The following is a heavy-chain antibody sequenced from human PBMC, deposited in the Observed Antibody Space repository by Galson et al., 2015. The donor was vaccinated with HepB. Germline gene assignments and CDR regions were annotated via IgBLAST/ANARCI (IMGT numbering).Heavy chain of an antibody. J-gene: IGHJ6*02. CDR3: ARWRLIVVVPAAKSLTFYGMDV. D-gene: IGHD2-2*01. CDR1: GGSFSGYY. V-gene: IGHV4-34*01. CDR2: INHSGST. Sequence: ETLSLTCAVYGGSFSGYYWSWIRQPPGKGLEWIGEINHSGSTNYNPSLKSRVTISVDTSKNQFSLKLSSVTAADTAVYYCARWRLIVVVPAAKSLTFYGMDVWGQGTTVTVSS.